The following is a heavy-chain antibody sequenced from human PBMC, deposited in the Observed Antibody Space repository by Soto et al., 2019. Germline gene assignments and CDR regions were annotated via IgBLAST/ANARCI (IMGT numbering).Heavy chain of an antibody. V-gene: IGHV3-30*02. J-gene: IGHJ4*02. D-gene: IGHD5-12*01. CDR2: ILYDGSNK. CDR1: GFTFSSKG. CDR3: AKDLLYSGYDGADY. Sequence: QVQLVESGGGVVQPGRSLRLSCAASGFTFSSKGMHWFRQAPGKGLEWVALILYDGSNKHYADSVKGRFTISRDNSKNTLYLQMNSLRAEDTAVYYCAKDLLYSGYDGADYWGQGTLVTVSS.